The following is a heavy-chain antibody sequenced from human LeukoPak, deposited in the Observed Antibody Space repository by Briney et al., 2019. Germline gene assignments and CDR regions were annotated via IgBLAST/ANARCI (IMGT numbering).Heavy chain of an antibody. V-gene: IGHV1-2*02. CDR3: ARGDIVGASWIDH. D-gene: IGHD1-26*01. Sequence: ASVKVSCKTSGYTFTDYGISWVRQAPGQGLEWMGWISPNSGGTNYAQKFQGRVTMTRDTSITTAYMELTRLTSDDTAVYYCARGDIVGASWIDHWGQGVPVTVSS. CDR2: ISPNSGGT. CDR1: GYTFTDYG. J-gene: IGHJ4*02.